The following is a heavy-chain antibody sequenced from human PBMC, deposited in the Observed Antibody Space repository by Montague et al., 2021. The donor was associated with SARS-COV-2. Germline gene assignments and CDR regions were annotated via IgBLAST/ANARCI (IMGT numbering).Heavy chain of an antibody. CDR2: IYYSGXT. CDR1: GGSISSSSYY. CDR3: ARLGRQQLVRLPGMDV. D-gene: IGHD6-13*01. Sequence: SETLSLTCTVSGGSISSSSYYWGWIRQPPGKGLEWIGSIYYSGXTXYXXXXKXRVTISVDTSKNQFSLKLSSVTAADTAVYYCARLGRQQLVRLPGMDVWDQGTTVTVSS. J-gene: IGHJ6*02. V-gene: IGHV4-39*07.